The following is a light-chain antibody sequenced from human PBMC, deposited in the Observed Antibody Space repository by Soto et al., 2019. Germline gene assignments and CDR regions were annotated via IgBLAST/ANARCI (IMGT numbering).Light chain of an antibody. Sequence: EIVLTQSPGTLSLSPGERATRSCRASQSVSSSYLAWYQQKPGQAPRLLIYGASSRATGIPDRFSGSGSGTDFTLTISRLEPEDFAVYYCQQYGSSAWTFGQGTKMDIK. V-gene: IGKV3-20*01. CDR3: QQYGSSAWT. CDR2: GAS. J-gene: IGKJ1*01. CDR1: QSVSSSY.